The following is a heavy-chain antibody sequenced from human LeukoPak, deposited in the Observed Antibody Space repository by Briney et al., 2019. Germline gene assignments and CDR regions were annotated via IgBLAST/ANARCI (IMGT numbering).Heavy chain of an antibody. J-gene: IGHJ6*02. D-gene: IGHD2/OR15-2a*01. CDR1: GYTFTNYA. V-gene: IGHV1-3*01. CDR2: IDAGNGNT. Sequence: ASVKVSCKASGYTFTNYAVHWVRQAPGQRLEWMGWIDAGNGNTKCSQKFQGRVTITRDTSASTAYLELSSLTSEDTAVYYCARDRRGYYYYYGMDVWGQGTTVTVSS. CDR3: ARDRRGYYYYYGMDV.